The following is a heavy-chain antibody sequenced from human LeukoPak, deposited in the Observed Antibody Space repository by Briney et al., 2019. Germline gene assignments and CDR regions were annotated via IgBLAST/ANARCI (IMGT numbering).Heavy chain of an antibody. J-gene: IGHJ3*02. CDR2: INRNSGGT. CDR3: ARAMYYDYVWGSSPSAFDI. CDR1: VYTFTGYY. D-gene: IGHD3-16*01. V-gene: IGHV1-2*02. Sequence: GASVTVSFKSSVYTFTGYYVHWVRQAPGQGLEWMGWINRNSGGTNYAQKFQCRVTMTRDTSISTAYMELSRLRSDDTAVYDCARAMYYDYVWGSSPSAFDIWGQGTMVTVSS.